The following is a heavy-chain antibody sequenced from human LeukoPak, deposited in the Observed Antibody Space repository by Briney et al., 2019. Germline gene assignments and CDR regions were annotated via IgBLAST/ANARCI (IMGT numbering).Heavy chain of an antibody. CDR3: ARVIAGTTSPYYYYYMDV. CDR1: GFTFSSYS. D-gene: IGHD1-7*01. J-gene: IGHJ6*03. Sequence: GGSLRLSCAASGFTFSSYSMNWVRQAPGKGLEWVSSISSSSSYIYYADSVKGRFTISRDNAKNSLYLQMNSLRAEDTAVYYCARVIAGTTSPYYYYYMDVWGKGTTVTVSS. CDR2: ISSSSSYI. V-gene: IGHV3-21*01.